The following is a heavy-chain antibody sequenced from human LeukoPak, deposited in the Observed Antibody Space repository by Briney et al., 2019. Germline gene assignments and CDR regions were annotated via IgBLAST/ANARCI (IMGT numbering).Heavy chain of an antibody. Sequence: ASVKVSCKVSGYTLTELSMHWVRQAPGKGLEWMGGFGPEDGETIYAQKFQGRVTMTEDTSTDTAYMELSSLRSEDTAVYYCATDHPAYCGGDCYSSWYYFDYWGQGTLVTVSS. CDR3: ATDHPAYCGGDCYSSWYYFDY. CDR2: FGPEDGET. V-gene: IGHV1-24*01. D-gene: IGHD2-21*02. J-gene: IGHJ4*02. CDR1: GYTLTELS.